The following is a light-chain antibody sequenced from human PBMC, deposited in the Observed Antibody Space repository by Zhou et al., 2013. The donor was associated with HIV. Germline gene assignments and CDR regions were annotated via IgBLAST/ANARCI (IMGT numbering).Light chain of an antibody. J-gene: IGKJ1*01. V-gene: IGKV1-39*01. CDR2: AAS. CDR3: QQSYSTLRT. Sequence: DIQMTQSPSSLSASVGDRVTITCRASQSISSYLNWYQQKPGKAPKLLIYAASSLQSGVPSRFSGSGSGTDFTLTISSLQPEDFATYYCQQSYSTLRTFGQGPRW. CDR1: QSISSY.